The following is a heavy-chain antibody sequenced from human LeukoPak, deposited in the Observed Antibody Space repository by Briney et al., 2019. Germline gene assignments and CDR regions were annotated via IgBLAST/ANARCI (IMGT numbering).Heavy chain of an antibody. CDR3: ARARTDGYYFDY. CDR2: INAGNGNT. Sequence: ASVKVSCKASGYTFTSYAMHWVRQAPGQRLEWMGWINAGNGNTKYSQKFQGRVTITADESTSTAYMELSSLRSEDTAVYYCARARTDGYYFDYWGQGTLVTVSS. D-gene: IGHD3/OR15-3a*01. J-gene: IGHJ4*02. V-gene: IGHV1-3*01. CDR1: GYTFTSYA.